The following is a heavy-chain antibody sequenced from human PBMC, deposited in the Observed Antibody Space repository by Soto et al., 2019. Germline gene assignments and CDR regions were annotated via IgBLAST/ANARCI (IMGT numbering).Heavy chain of an antibody. CDR3: AKSPGMDYYDSSGYYHYDY. V-gene: IGHV3-33*06. D-gene: IGHD3-22*01. J-gene: IGHJ4*02. Sequence: PGGSLRLSCAASGFTFSSYGMHWVRQAPGKGLDWVAVIWYDGSNKYYADSVKGRFTISRDNSKNTLYLQMNSLRAEDTAVYYCAKSPGMDYYDSSGYYHYDYWGQGTLVTVDS. CDR1: GFTFSSYG. CDR2: IWYDGSNK.